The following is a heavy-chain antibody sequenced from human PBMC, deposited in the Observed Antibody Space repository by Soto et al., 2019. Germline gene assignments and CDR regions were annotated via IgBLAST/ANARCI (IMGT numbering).Heavy chain of an antibody. Sequence: QLHLVQSGAVVKKPGASVTVSCSASGYPVTAYYMHWVRQAPGRGLEWMGGINPATGAAKYTQTFPGRVTKTRDTAKSTVFIELSGLTSEDTAVFYWARGGGVGVAGSAAFDMWGQGTLVTVSS. J-gene: IGHJ3*02. CDR3: ARGGGVGVAGSAAFDM. D-gene: IGHD3-3*01. CDR1: GYPVTAYY. V-gene: IGHV1-2*02. CDR2: INPATGAA.